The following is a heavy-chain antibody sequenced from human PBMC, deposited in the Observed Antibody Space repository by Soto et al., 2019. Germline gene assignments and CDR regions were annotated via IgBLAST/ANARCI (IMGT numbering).Heavy chain of an antibody. J-gene: IGHJ3*02. CDR1: GFTVTDIY. D-gene: IGHD2-15*01. CDR3: AREPRYCSGGSCSIMGDAFDI. V-gene: IGHV3-66*01. Sequence: EVQLVESGGGLVQPGGSLRLSCVASGFTVTDIYMNWVRQAPGKGLEWVSVIYKDFTDYADFVKGRFSVSTDRFKNALYLQMDNLRAEDTAVYYCAREPRYCSGGSCSIMGDAFDIWGQGAIVTVSS. CDR2: IYKDFT.